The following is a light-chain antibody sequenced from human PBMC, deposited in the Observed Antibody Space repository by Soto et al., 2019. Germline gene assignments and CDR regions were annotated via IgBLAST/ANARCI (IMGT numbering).Light chain of an antibody. CDR3: HLYGTSHT. CDR2: GAS. CDR1: QSVSSTY. V-gene: IGKV3-20*01. J-gene: IGKJ4*01. Sequence: EIVLTQSPGTLSLSPGERATLSCRASQSVSSTYLAWYQQKPGQAPRLLISGASRRATDFPDRFSVSGSGTDSTLTISRLEPEDFAVYYCHLYGTSHTFGGGTKVEIK.